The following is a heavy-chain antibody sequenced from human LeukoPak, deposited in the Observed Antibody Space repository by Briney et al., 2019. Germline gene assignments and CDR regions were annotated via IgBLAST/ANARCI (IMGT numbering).Heavy chain of an antibody. Sequence: QTGGSLRLSCAASGFTFRSFWMSWVRQAPGKGLEWVGRSKNKANNYITQYAAFVQGRFTISRDNSKNSLYLQINSLKTEDTAVYYCARDSSGQGDYWGQGTLVTVSS. J-gene: IGHJ4*02. CDR3: ARDSSGQGDY. CDR2: SKNKANNYIT. V-gene: IGHV3-72*01. CDR1: GFTFRSFW. D-gene: IGHD3-22*01.